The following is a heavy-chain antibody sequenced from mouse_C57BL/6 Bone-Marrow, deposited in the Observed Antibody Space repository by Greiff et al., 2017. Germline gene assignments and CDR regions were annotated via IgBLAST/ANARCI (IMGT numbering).Heavy chain of an antibody. J-gene: IGHJ1*03. Sequence: EVKLVESGGGLVQPGESLKLSCESNEYEFPSHDMSWVRKTPGKRLELVEAINSDGGSTYYPDTIESRFIISRDNTNKTLYLQMSSLRSEDSALYYCARHHYYGSGGYFDVWGTGTTVTVSS. CDR3: ARHHYYGSGGYFDV. CDR1: EYEFPSHD. D-gene: IGHD1-1*01. V-gene: IGHV5-2*01. CDR2: INSDGGST.